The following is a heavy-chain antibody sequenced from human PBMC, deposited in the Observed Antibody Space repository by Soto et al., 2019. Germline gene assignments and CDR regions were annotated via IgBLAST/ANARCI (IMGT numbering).Heavy chain of an antibody. CDR2: IYHSGST. J-gene: IGHJ6*02. CDR3: ARAGRGYCSGGSCYSGLHGMDV. Sequence: GTLSLTCAVSGVSISSSNWWSWVRQPPGKGLEWIGEIYHSGSTNYNPSLKSRVTISVDKSKNQFSLKLSSVTAADTAVYYCARAGRGYCSGGSCYSGLHGMDVWGQGTTVTVSS. CDR1: GVSISSSNW. V-gene: IGHV4-4*02. D-gene: IGHD2-15*01.